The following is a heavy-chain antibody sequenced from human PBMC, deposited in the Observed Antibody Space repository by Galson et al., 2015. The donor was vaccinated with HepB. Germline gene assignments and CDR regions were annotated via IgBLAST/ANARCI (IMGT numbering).Heavy chain of an antibody. Sequence: SLRLSCAASGFTFSDHYMDWVRQAPGKGLEWVGRTRNKANSYTTEYAASVKGRFTISRDDSRNSLYLQMNSLKTEDTAVYYCARRGSPGNFDYWGQGTLVTVSS. CDR2: TRNKANSYTT. CDR1: GFTFSDHY. J-gene: IGHJ4*02. D-gene: IGHD1-26*01. CDR3: ARRGSPGNFDY. V-gene: IGHV3-72*01.